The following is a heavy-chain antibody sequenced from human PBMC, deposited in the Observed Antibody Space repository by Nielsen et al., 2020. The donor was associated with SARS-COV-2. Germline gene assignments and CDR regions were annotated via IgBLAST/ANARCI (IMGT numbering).Heavy chain of an antibody. D-gene: IGHD6-19*01. CDR3: ARNSGWYPNVNKYYYYGMDV. V-gene: IGHV4-34*01. Sequence: WIRQPPGKGLEWIGEINHTGSTNCNPSLKSRVTMSVHTSKNQFSLKLSSVTAADTAVYYCARNSGWYPNVNKYYYYGMDVWGQGTTVTVSS. CDR2: INHTGST. J-gene: IGHJ6*02.